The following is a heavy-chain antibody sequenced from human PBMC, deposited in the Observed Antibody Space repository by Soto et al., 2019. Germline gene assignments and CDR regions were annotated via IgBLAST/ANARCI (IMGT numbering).Heavy chain of an antibody. J-gene: IGHJ6*01. CDR3: AAGEDFWRGYYLYYYYYDMDV. Sequence: VKGCCGACGLSHTRSGVQMERQSRAQRLEWIGWMVVGSGNTNYAQKFHERVTITSHMSTSTAYMELRSLRCDDKAVYYCAAGEDFWRGYYLYYYYYDMDVWGQGTAVTVSS. V-gene: IGHV1-58*01. CDR2: MVVGSGNT. CDR1: GLSHTRSG. D-gene: IGHD3-3*01.